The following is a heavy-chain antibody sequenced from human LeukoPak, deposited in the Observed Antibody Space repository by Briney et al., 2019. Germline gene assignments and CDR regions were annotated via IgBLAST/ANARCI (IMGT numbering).Heavy chain of an antibody. J-gene: IGHJ4*02. CDR2: IRVYNGNT. V-gene: IGHV1-18*01. Sequence: PSVNLSCKISGYTFTSYGISWVRQAPGQGLKWMGWIRVYNGNTYYVEKYRDRVTMTTDASANTAYMELRSLRTDDTAVYYCARAPSYYSPGTYLPEDYWGQGTLVTVSS. D-gene: IGHD3-10*01. CDR3: ARAPSYYSPGTYLPEDY. CDR1: GYTFTSYG.